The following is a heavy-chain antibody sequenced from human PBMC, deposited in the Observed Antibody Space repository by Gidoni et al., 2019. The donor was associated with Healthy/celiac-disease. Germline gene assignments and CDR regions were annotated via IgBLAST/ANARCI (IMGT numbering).Heavy chain of an antibody. D-gene: IGHD3-22*01. CDR2: IYSGGST. J-gene: IGHJ3*02. CDR1: GFTVRSNY. Sequence: EVQLVESGGGLVQPGGSLRLSCAASGFTVRSNYMSWVRQAPGKGLEWVSVIYSGGSTYYADSVKGRFTISRDNSKNTLYLQMNSLRAEDTAVYYCARDHYYDSSGYYAFDIWGQGTMVTVSS. CDR3: ARDHYYDSSGYYAFDI. V-gene: IGHV3-66*01.